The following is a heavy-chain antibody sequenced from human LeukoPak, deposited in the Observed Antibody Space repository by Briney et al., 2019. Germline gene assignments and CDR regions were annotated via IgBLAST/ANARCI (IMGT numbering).Heavy chain of an antibody. CDR3: ARDLGYCSGGTYYLFDY. Sequence: GASVKVSCKASGYTFTAYYIHWLRQAPGQGLEWMGWINPNIGGANYALKFQGRVTMTRDTSISTAYMELSSLRSDDTAVYYCARDLGYCSGGTYYLFDYWGQGTLVTVSS. J-gene: IGHJ4*02. D-gene: IGHD2-15*01. CDR1: GYTFTAYY. V-gene: IGHV1-2*02. CDR2: INPNIGGA.